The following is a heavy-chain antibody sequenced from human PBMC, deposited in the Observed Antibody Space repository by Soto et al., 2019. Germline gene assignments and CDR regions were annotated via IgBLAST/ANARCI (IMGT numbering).Heavy chain of an antibody. J-gene: IGHJ6*02. CDR2: ISSSSSYI. CDR3: ARGRPTRYLDYYYYYGMDV. CDR1: GLTFSSYS. V-gene: IGHV3-21*01. D-gene: IGHD3-9*01. Sequence: GGSLTLSCAASGLTFSSYSMNWVRQAPGKGLEWVSSISSSSSYIYYADSVKGRFTISRDNAKNSLYLQMNSLRAEDTAVYYCARGRPTRYLDYYYYYGMDVWGQGTTVTVSS.